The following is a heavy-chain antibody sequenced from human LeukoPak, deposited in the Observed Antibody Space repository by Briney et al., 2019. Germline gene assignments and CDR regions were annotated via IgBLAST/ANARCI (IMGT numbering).Heavy chain of an antibody. Sequence: ASVKVSCKTSRYSFTDSYMHWVRQAPGQGLEWMGWINPNSGGTSSAQKFQGRVTMTRDTSITTVYMEVSWLTSDDTAIYYCARADRLDGGPYLIGPWGQGTLVTVSS. CDR1: RYSFTDSY. CDR3: ARADRLDGGPYLIGP. J-gene: IGHJ5*02. D-gene: IGHD2-21*01. CDR2: INPNSGGT. V-gene: IGHV1-2*02.